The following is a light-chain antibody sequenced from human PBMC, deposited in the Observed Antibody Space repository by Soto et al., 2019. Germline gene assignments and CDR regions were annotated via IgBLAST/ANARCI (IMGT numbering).Light chain of an antibody. Sequence: EIVMTQSPDTLSVSPGERASLSCRASQSVMTKLAWYQKKPGQAPRLLMYSASIRATGIPARFSGSGSGTEFSLTISSLQPEDFAIYYCRQYSDWPPWTFGQGTKVDIK. CDR1: QSVMTK. CDR3: RQYSDWPPWT. CDR2: SAS. V-gene: IGKV3-15*01. J-gene: IGKJ1*01.